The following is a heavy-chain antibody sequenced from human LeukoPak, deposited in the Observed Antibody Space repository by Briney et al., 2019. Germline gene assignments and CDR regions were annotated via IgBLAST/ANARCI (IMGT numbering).Heavy chain of an antibody. Sequence: SETLSLTCAVSAASISNYYWSWIRQAQGKGLGGIGYISTSGSTNYNPSLKSRVSISLDTSKNRFSLNLNFVTAADTAVYYCASPRSGYRYTFDYWGQGALVTVSS. J-gene: IGHJ4*02. D-gene: IGHD3-22*01. CDR3: ASPRSGYRYTFDY. CDR1: AASISNYY. V-gene: IGHV4-4*09. CDR2: ISTSGST.